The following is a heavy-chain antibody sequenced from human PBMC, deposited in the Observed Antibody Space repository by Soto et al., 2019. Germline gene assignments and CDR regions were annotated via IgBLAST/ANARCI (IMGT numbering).Heavy chain of an antibody. D-gene: IGHD6-13*01. V-gene: IGHV1-69*13. J-gene: IGHJ4*02. CDR2: IIPIFGTA. CDR3: ARDSRLYEPSSSWYYFDY. CDR1: GGTFSSYA. Sequence: ASVKVSCKASGGTFSSYAISWVRQAPGQGLEWMGGIIPIFGTANYAQKFQGRVTITADESTSTAYMELSSLRSEDTAVYYCARDSRLYEPSSSWYYFDYWGQGTLVTVSS.